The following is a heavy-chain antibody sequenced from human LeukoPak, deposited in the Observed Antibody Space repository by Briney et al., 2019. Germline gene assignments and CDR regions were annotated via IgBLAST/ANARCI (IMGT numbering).Heavy chain of an antibody. CDR1: GGSISSSSYY. D-gene: IGHD3-22*01. CDR3: ARHHYYDSNIYYMDV. V-gene: IGHV4-39*01. CDR2: IYYSGST. J-gene: IGHJ6*03. Sequence: SETLSLTCTVSGGSISSSSYYWGWIRQPPGKGLEWIGTIYYSGSTYYNPSLKSRVTISVDTSKNQFSLKLSSVTAADTAVYYCARHHYYDSNIYYMDVWGKGTTVTVSS.